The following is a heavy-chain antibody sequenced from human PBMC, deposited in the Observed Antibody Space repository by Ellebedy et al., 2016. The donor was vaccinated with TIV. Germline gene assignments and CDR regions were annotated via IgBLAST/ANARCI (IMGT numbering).Heavy chain of an antibody. V-gene: IGHV4-59*01. CDR3: ARAIGAAARYNWFDP. J-gene: IGHJ5*02. D-gene: IGHD6-13*01. CDR1: GGSISSYY. Sequence: SETLSLXXTVSGGSISSYYWSWIRQPPGKGLEWIGYIYYSGSTNYNPSLKSRVTISVDTSKNQFSLKLSSVTAADTAVYYCARAIGAAARYNWFDPWGQGTLVTVSS. CDR2: IYYSGST.